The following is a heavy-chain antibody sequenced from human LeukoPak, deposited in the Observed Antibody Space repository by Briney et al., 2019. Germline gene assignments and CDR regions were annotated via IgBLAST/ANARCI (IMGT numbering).Heavy chain of an antibody. V-gene: IGHV3-23*01. Sequence: PGGSLRLSCAASGFTFSIYAMSWVRQAPGKGLEWVSAISGSGGSTYNADSVKGRFTISRDNSKNALYLQMNSLRAEDTAVYYCAKDGIAVAGYFDYWGQGTLVTVSS. CDR1: GFTFSIYA. J-gene: IGHJ4*02. D-gene: IGHD6-19*01. CDR3: AKDGIAVAGYFDY. CDR2: ISGSGGST.